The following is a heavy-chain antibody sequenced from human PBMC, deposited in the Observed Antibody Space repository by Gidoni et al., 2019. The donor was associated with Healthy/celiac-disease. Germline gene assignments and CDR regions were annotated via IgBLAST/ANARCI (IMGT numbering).Heavy chain of an antibody. V-gene: IGHV3-48*01. Sequence: SGFTFSSYSMNWVRQAPGKGLEWVSYISSSSSTINYADSVKGRFTISRDNAKNSLYLQMNSLRAEDTAVYYCARVGSWIQLWSTYYYYGMDVWGQGTTVTVSS. J-gene: IGHJ6*02. CDR3: ARVGSWIQLWSTYYYYGMDV. CDR1: GFTFSSYS. CDR2: ISSSSSTI. D-gene: IGHD5-18*01.